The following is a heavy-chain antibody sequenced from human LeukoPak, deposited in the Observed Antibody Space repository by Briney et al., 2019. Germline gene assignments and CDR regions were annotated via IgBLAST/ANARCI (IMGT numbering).Heavy chain of an antibody. V-gene: IGHV3-30*04. D-gene: IGHD2-21*02. CDR3: ATAYCGGDCSSDY. J-gene: IGHJ4*02. Sequence: GGSLRLSCEASGFTFSTYAMSWVRQAPGKGLEWVAVISYDGSNKYYADSVKGRFTISRDNSKNTLYLQMNSLRAEDTAVYYCATAYCGGDCSSDYWGQGTLVTVSS. CDR2: ISYDGSNK. CDR1: GFTFSTYA.